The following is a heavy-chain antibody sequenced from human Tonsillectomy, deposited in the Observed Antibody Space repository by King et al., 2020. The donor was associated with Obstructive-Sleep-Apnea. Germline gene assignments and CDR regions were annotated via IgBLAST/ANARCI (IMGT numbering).Heavy chain of an antibody. Sequence: VESVKGRFTIPRDNAKNSVYLQMDSLSADDSGVYYCARSYSNYFDSWGQGTLVTVSS. J-gene: IGHJ4*02. CDR3: ARSYSNYFDS. V-gene: IGHV3-7*01. D-gene: IGHD2-15*01.